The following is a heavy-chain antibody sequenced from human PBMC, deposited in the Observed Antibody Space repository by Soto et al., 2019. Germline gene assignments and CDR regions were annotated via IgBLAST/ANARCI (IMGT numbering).Heavy chain of an antibody. CDR3: ARQGVELTTIWANWFDP. Sequence: SETLSLTCTVSGVSISSDYWSWIRQPPGKGLEWIGYIYYRGSTNYNPSLKSRVSISVDRSKNQFSLKLSSVTAADTAVYFCARQGVELTTIWANWFDPWGQGTLVTVSS. CDR1: GVSISSDY. J-gene: IGHJ5*02. V-gene: IGHV4-59*01. D-gene: IGHD4-4*01. CDR2: IYYRGST.